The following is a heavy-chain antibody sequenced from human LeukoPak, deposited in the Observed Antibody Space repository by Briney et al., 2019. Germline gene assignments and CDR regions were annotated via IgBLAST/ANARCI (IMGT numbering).Heavy chain of an antibody. V-gene: IGHV4-61*05. Sequence: SETLSLTCSVSGGSISSSSYYWSWIRQPPGKGLEWIGYIYTSGSTNYNPSLKSRVTISVDTSKNQFSLKLSSVTAADTAVYYCARASSSSTISSLDYWGQGTLVTVSS. CDR3: ARASSSSTISSLDY. CDR2: IYTSGST. CDR1: GGSISSSSYY. J-gene: IGHJ4*02. D-gene: IGHD6-6*01.